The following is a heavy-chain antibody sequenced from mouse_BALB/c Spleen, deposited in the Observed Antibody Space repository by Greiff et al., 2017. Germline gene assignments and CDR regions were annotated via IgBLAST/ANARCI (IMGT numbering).Heavy chain of an antibody. D-gene: IGHD2-4*01. CDR2: ISNGGGST. V-gene: IGHV5-12-2*01. CDR1: GFTFSRYT. CDR3: ARPYDYDGAWFAY. Sequence: EVKVVESGGGLVQPGGSLKLSCAASGFTFSRYTMSWVRQTPEKRLEWVAYISNGGGSTYYPDTVKGRFTISRDNAKNTLYLQMSSLKSEDTAMYYCARPYDYDGAWFAYWGQGTLVTVSA. J-gene: IGHJ3*01.